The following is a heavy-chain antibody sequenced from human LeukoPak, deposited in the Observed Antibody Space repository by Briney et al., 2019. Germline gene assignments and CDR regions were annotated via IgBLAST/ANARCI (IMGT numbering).Heavy chain of an antibody. D-gene: IGHD2-15*01. CDR2: ISDSGSTA. J-gene: IGHJ4*02. CDR1: GFSFSNYA. V-gene: IGHV3-23*01. CDR3: AKEVVAATPGGY. Sequence: GGSLRLSCGASGFSFSNYAMTWVRQAPGKGLEWVSGISDSGSTAFYADSVKGRFTSSRDNSKNTLYLQMNSLRAEDTAVYYCAKEVVAATPGGYWGQGTLVTVSS.